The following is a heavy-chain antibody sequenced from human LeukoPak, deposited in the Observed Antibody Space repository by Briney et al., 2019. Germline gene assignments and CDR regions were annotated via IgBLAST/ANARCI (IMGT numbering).Heavy chain of an antibody. J-gene: IGHJ6*02. CDR3: ARDPSDYDILTGYHLPNYGMDV. CDR2: ISAYNGNT. V-gene: IGHV1-18*01. CDR1: GYTFTSYG. Sequence: GASVKVSCKASGYTFTSYGISWARQAPGQGLEWMGWISAYNGNTNYAQKLQGRVTMTTDTSTSTAYMELRSLRSDDTAVYYCARDPSDYDILTGYHLPNYGMDVWGQGTTVTVSS. D-gene: IGHD3-9*01.